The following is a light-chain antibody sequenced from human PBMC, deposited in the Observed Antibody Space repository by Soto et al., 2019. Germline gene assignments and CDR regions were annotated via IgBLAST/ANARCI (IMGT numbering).Light chain of an antibody. Sequence: DIVVTQSPATLSASPGERVTLSCRASQFVSSRLAWYQRRPGQVPRLLIYDASTRAPGISARFSGSGSGTEFTLTISSLQSEDFAVYYCQEYIQWPPGMFGPGTKVDIK. CDR1: QFVSSR. V-gene: IGKV3-15*01. CDR2: DAS. J-gene: IGKJ1*01. CDR3: QEYIQWPPGM.